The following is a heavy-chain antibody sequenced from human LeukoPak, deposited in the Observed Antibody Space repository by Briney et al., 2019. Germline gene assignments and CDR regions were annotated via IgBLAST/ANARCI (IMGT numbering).Heavy chain of an antibody. D-gene: IGHD2-21*02. CDR1: GFTFSTYG. J-gene: IGHJ6*02. V-gene: IGHV3-30*19. Sequence: SGGSLRLSCAASGFTFSTYGMHWVRQAPGKGLEWVAFIYYDGSNKFYADSVKGRFTISRDNSKNTLYLQMNSLRAEDTAVFYCARAKGGDWSYYYGMDVWGQGTTVTVSS. CDR2: IYYDGSNK. CDR3: ARAKGGDWSYYYGMDV.